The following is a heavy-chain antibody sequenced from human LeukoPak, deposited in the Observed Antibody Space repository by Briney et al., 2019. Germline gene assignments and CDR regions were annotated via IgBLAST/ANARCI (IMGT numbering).Heavy chain of an antibody. CDR2: IYYSGDT. V-gene: IGHV4-59*01. Sequence: SETLSLTCTVSGGSMSSYYWSWIRQPPGKGLEWITYIYYSGDTSYNPSLKSRVTISVDRSKSQFSLKLNSVTAADTAVYYCARWANSAFDYWGQGTLVTVSS. D-gene: IGHD2/OR15-2a*01. J-gene: IGHJ4*02. CDR3: ARWANSAFDY. CDR1: GGSMSSYY.